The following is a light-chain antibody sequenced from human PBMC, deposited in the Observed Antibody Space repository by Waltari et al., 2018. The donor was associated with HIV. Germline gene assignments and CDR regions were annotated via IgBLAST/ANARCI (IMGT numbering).Light chain of an antibody. Sequence: QSLLTQPPSASGTPGQRVTISCSGSTANIGTNTVNWYKHLPGTAPTLLIFSDDRRHSGVSDRFSGSESGTSASLAISGLRSDDEAKFICASWDASLDGWVFGGGTQLTVL. V-gene: IGLV1-44*01. J-gene: IGLJ3*02. CDR1: TANIGTNT. CDR2: SDD. CDR3: ASWDASLDGWV.